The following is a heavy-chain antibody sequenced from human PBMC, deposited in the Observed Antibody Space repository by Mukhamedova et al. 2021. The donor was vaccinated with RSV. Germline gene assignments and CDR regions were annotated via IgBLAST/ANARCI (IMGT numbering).Heavy chain of an antibody. D-gene: IGHD2-15*01. CDR3: AKDRGGYYFDY. CDR2: IRNDGSYK. Sequence: WAASGFTFRSYGMHWVRQAPGKGLEWVAFIRNDGSYKDFVESVKGRFTISRDDSKNTVSLQMNSLRVEDTAVYYCAKDRGGYYFDYW. J-gene: IGHJ4*01. V-gene: IGHV3-30*02. CDR1: GFTFRSYG.